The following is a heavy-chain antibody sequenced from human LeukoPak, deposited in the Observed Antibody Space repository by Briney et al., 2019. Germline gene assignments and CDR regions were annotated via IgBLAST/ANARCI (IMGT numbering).Heavy chain of an antibody. CDR2: IYYSGST. V-gene: IGHV4-59*01. D-gene: IGHD6-19*01. CDR3: ARVLDGSGWYRRGGDYYYGMDV. J-gene: IGHJ6*02. CDR1: GGFISSYY. Sequence: SETLSLTCTVSGGFISSYYWSWIRQPPGKGLEWIGYIYYSGSTNYNPSLKSRVTISVDTSKNQFSLKLSSVTAADTAVYYCARVLDGSGWYRRGGDYYYGMDVWGQGTTVTVSS.